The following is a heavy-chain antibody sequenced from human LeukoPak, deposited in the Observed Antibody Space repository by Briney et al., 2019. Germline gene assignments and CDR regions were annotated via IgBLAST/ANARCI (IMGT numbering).Heavy chain of an antibody. J-gene: IGHJ4*02. Sequence: PSETLSLSCTVSGGSIDSNNYYWSWVRQPAGKGLEWIGRVYPSGNTDYNPYNPSLTDRVTISIDTSRNQFSLDLTSVTAADTAVYHCARAKTGHYYFDSWGQGTLVSVSS. CDR3: ARAKTGHYYFDS. V-gene: IGHV4-61*02. CDR2: VYPSGNT. CDR1: GGSIDSNNYY. D-gene: IGHD3-9*01.